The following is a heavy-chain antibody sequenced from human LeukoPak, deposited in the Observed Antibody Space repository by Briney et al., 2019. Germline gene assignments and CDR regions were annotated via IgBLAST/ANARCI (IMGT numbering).Heavy chain of an antibody. J-gene: IGHJ4*02. CDR2: IIPIFGTA. V-gene: IGHV1-69*05. D-gene: IGHD1-26*01. CDR3: ARSRLVGADPTPLDY. Sequence: SVKVSCKASGGTFSSYAISWVRQAPGQGLEWMGGIIPIFGTANYAQKFQGRVTMTRDTSTSTVYMELSSLRSEDTAVYYCARSRLVGADPTPLDYWGQGTLVTVSS. CDR1: GGTFSSYA.